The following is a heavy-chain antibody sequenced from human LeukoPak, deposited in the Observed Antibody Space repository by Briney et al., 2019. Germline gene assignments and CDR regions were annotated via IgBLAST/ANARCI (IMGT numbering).Heavy chain of an antibody. CDR2: IYPGDSDT. D-gene: IGHD6-13*01. CDR3: ARRVAAADTSFDY. V-gene: IGHV5-51*01. Sequence: GEALKISCKGSGYSFTSYWIGWVRQMPGKGLELMGIIYPGDSDTRYSRSFQGQVTISADKSISTAYLQWSSLKASDTAMYYCARRVAAADTSFDYWGQGTLVTVSS. CDR1: GYSFTSYW. J-gene: IGHJ4*02.